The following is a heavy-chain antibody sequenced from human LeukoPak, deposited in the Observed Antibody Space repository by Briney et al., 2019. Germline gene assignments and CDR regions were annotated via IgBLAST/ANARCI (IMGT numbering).Heavy chain of an antibody. CDR3: ARVKQLKVDY. V-gene: IGHV4-61*01. D-gene: IGHD6-6*01. CDR1: GYSISSGYY. CDR2: IYYSGST. J-gene: IGHJ4*02. Sequence: PSETLSLTCTVSGYSISSGYYWGWIRQPPGKGLEWIGYIYYSGSTNYNPSLKSRVTISVDTSKNQFSLKLSSVTAADTAVYYCARVKQLKVDYWGQGTLVTVSS.